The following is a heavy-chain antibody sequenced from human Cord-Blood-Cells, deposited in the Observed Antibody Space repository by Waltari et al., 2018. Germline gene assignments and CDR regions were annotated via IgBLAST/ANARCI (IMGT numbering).Heavy chain of an antibody. J-gene: IGHJ2*01. D-gene: IGHD2-2*01. V-gene: IGHV4-30-2*01. Sequence: QLQLQESGSGLVKPSQTLSLTCAVSGGSISSGGYSWSWIRQPPGKGLEWIGYIYHSGSTYYNPSLKSRVTMSVDRSKNQFSLELSSVTAADTAVYYCARGPGYCSSTSCYWYFDLWGRGTLVTVSS. CDR1: GGSISSGGYS. CDR2: IYHSGST. CDR3: ARGPGYCSSTSCYWYFDL.